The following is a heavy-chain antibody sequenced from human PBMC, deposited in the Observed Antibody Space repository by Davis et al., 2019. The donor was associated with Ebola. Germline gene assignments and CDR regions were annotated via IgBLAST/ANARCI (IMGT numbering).Heavy chain of an antibody. CDR3: ARDKQGGYSF. CDR2: MNPNSGNT. D-gene: IGHD3-16*01. J-gene: IGHJ4*02. V-gene: IGHV1-8*03. Sequence: ASVKVSCKASGYTFTGYYMHWVRQAPGQGLEWMGWMNPNSGNTGYAQKFQGRVTITRNTSISTAYMELTSLRSEDTAVYYCARDKQGGYSFWGQGTLVTVSS. CDR1: GYTFTGYY.